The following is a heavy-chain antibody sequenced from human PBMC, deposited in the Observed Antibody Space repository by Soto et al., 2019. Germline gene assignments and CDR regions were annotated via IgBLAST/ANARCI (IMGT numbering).Heavy chain of an antibody. CDR3: AKGGFWVHYGMDV. CDR1: GSNFDSYA. V-gene: IGHV3-23*01. CDR2: ISRDGGTT. D-gene: IGHD3-16*01. Sequence: EVQLLESGGGLVQPGGSLRLSCAASGSNFDSYAMNWVRQAPGKGLEWVSAISRDGGTTFYADSVKGRFTISRDNSENTLYMEMNRLRVEGTAVYYCAKGGFWVHYGMDVWGQGTTVTVSS. J-gene: IGHJ6*02.